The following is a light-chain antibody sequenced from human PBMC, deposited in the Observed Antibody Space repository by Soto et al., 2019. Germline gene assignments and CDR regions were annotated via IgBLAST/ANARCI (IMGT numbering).Light chain of an antibody. J-gene: IGLJ2*01. Sequence: QSELTQPPSAGGTPGQGCTISWSGRASNIGSAPVNWYQQVPGAAPKLLIYTNDQRPSGVPDRSSASKSGASASLVISGLHSADEADYYCSAWDGSLFGVVVGGGTKVTVL. CDR2: TND. V-gene: IGLV1-44*01. CDR1: ASNIGSAP. CDR3: SAWDGSLFGVV.